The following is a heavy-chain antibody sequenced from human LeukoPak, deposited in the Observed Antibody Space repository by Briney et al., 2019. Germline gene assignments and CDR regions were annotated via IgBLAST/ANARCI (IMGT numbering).Heavy chain of an antibody. J-gene: IGHJ6*03. CDR2: IYYSGST. D-gene: IGHD6-6*01. CDR3: AKSIAALSSYGDYYYYYYMDV. CDR1: GGSISSHS. Sequence: SETLSLTCTVSGGSISSHSWSWIRQPPGKGLGWIGYIYYSGSTNYNPSRKSRVTISVDTSKNQFSLKLSSVTAADTAVYYCAKSIAALSSYGDYYYYYYMDVWGKGTTVTVSS. V-gene: IGHV4-59*11.